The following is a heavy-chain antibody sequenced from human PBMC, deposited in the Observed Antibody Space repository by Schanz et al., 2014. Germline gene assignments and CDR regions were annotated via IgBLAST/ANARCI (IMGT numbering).Heavy chain of an antibody. Sequence: EVQLLESGGGLVQPGGSLRLSCEASGFNFSDYAMCWVRQAPGKGLEWVSAISGGGGTTYYTDSVKGRFTISRDNSKSTLYLQMNSLRAEDTAVYYCAKDRSWDYDSSGYFDYWGQGTLVTVSS. CDR2: ISGGGGTT. V-gene: IGHV3-23*01. CDR3: AKDRSWDYDSSGYFDY. J-gene: IGHJ4*02. D-gene: IGHD3-22*01. CDR1: GFNFSDYA.